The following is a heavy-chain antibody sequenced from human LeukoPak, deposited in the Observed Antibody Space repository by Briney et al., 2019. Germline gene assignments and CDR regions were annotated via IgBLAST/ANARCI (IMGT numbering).Heavy chain of an antibody. V-gene: IGHV1-8*01. CDR2: MNPNSGNT. D-gene: IGHD3-10*01. CDR3: ARVRSGLLWFGELPRGAFDI. CDR1: GYTFTSYD. Sequence: GASVKVSCKASGYTFTSYDINWVRQATGQGLEWMGWMNPNSGNTGYAQKFQGRVTMTRNTSISTAYMELSSLRSEDTAVYYCARVRSGLLWFGELPRGAFDIWGQGTMVTVSS. J-gene: IGHJ3*02.